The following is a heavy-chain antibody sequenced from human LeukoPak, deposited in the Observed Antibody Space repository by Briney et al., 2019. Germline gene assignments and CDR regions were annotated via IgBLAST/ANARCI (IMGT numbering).Heavy chain of an antibody. CDR2: ISGSGGST. CDR3: AKMGESTPYYYGSGSSDY. CDR1: GFTFSSYG. D-gene: IGHD3-10*01. J-gene: IGHJ4*02. V-gene: IGHV3-23*01. Sequence: GGSLRLSCAAPGFTFSSYGMSWVRQAPGKGLEWISAISGSGGSTYYADSVKGRFTISRDNSKNTLYLQMNSLRAEDTAVYYCAKMGESTPYYYGSGSSDYWGQGTLVTVSS.